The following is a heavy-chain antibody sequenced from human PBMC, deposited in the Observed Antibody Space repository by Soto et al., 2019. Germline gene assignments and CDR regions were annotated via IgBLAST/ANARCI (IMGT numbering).Heavy chain of an antibody. D-gene: IGHD1-26*01. CDR1: GFTFSSYG. J-gene: IGHJ6*02. Sequence: QVQLVESGGGVVQPGRSLRLSCAASGFTFSSYGMHWVRQAPGKGLEWVAVISYDGSNKYYADSVKGRFTISRDNSKNTLYLQMNSLRAEDTAVYYCAKDGGSKMWWELTNYYYYGMDVWGQGTTVTVSS. V-gene: IGHV3-30*18. CDR2: ISYDGSNK. CDR3: AKDGGSKMWWELTNYYYYGMDV.